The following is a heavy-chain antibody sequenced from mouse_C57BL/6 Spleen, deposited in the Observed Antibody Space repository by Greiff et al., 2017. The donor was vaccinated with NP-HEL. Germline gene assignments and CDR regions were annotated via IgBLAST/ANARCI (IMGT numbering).Heavy chain of an antibody. V-gene: IGHV3-6*01. CDR1: GSSITSGYY. D-gene: IGHD1-1*01. CDR3: AREDYGSSYDYAMDY. J-gene: IGHJ4*01. Sequence: EVKLMESGPGLVKPSQSLSLTCSVTGSSITSGYYWNWIRQFPGNKLEWMGYISYDGSNNYNPSLKNRISITRDTSKNQFFLKLNSVTTEDTATYYCAREDYGSSYDYAMDYWGQGTSVTVSS. CDR2: ISYDGSN.